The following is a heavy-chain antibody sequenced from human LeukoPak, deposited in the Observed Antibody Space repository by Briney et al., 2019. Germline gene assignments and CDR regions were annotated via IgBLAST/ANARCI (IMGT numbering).Heavy chain of an antibody. CDR1: GYTFTSYG. CDR2: ISAYNGNT. Sequence: VASVKVSCKASGYTFTSYGISWVRQAPGQGLEWMGWISAYNGNTNYAQKFQGRVTITADKSTSTAYMELSSLRSEDTAVYYCARDRIAVAGRQGMDVWGQGTTVTVSS. CDR3: ARDRIAVAGRQGMDV. J-gene: IGHJ6*02. V-gene: IGHV1-18*01. D-gene: IGHD6-19*01.